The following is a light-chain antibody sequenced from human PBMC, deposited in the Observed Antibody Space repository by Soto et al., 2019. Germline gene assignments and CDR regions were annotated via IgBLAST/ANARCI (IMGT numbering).Light chain of an antibody. CDR3: SSYTSSSTVV. Sequence: QSALTQPASVSGSPGQSITISCTGTSSDVGGYSYVSWYQQHPGKAPKLIIYDVSNRPSGVSNRFSGSKSGNTASLTISGLQAEDEDDYYCSSYTSSSTVVFGGGTKLTVL. CDR1: SSDVGGYSY. CDR2: DVS. J-gene: IGLJ2*01. V-gene: IGLV2-14*01.